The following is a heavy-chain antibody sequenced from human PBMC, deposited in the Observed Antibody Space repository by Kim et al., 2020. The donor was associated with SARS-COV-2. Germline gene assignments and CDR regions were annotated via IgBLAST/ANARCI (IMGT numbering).Heavy chain of an antibody. Sequence: YNADPWKVRITISRDNRENTLYLHMNSLRVEDSAVYYCARVGKRGYGEMDVWGQGTTVTVSS. D-gene: IGHD3-10*01. V-gene: IGHV3-66*01. CDR3: ARVGKRGYGEMDV. J-gene: IGHJ6*02.